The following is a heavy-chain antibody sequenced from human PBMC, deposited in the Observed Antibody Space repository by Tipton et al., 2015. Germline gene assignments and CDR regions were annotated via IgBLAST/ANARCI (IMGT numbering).Heavy chain of an antibody. CDR2: ISGSGGST. J-gene: IGHJ4*02. CDR3: ANDTGYDFWSHYQRTSNFDY. Sequence: GSLRLSCAASGFTFNDYSISWVRQAPGKGLEWVSGISGSGGSTYYADSVKGRFTISRDTPKTTVYLQLDSLRAEDTAVYYCANDTGYDFWSHYQRTSNFDYWGQGTLVTVSS. V-gene: IGHV3-23*01. CDR1: GFTFNDYS. D-gene: IGHD3-3*01.